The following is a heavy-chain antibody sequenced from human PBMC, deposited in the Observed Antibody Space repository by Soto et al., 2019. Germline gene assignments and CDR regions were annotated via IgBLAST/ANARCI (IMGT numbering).Heavy chain of an antibody. CDR2: IFYSGST. V-gene: IGHV4-59*02. J-gene: IGHJ4*02. Sequence: SETLSLTCTVSGGSVNSYYWSWIRQPPGKGLEWIGYIFYSGSTKSNTSLKSRVTMSVDMSKNQFSLRLTSVTAADTAVYYCARVFPSYCGGDCSYFDSWGQGTLVTV. CDR1: GGSVNSYY. CDR3: ARVFPSYCGGDCSYFDS. D-gene: IGHD2-21*02.